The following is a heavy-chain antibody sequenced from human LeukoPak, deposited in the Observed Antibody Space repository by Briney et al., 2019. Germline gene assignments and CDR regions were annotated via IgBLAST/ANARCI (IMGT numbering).Heavy chain of an antibody. J-gene: IGHJ6*03. D-gene: IGHD1-26*01. V-gene: IGHV3-21*06. CDR3: ARDLVGATSFYYMDV. CDR1: GFTFSSYT. CDR2: ISSSSSYI. Sequence: PGGSLRLSCTASGFTFSSYTMNWVRQAPGKGLEWVSCISSSSSYIYYADSVKDRFTVSRDNAKNSLYLQMDSLRAEDTAVYYCARDLVGATSFYYMDVWGRGTTVTVSS.